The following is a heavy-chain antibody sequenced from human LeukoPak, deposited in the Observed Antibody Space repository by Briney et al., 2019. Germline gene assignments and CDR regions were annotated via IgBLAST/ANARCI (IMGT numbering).Heavy chain of an antibody. V-gene: IGHV4-59*08. CDR2: IYYSGNT. D-gene: IGHD5-12*01. J-gene: IGHJ4*02. Sequence: PSETLSLTCTVSGGSISSYYWSWIRQPPGKGLEWIGYIYYSGNTNYNPSLKSRVTMSVDMSQNQFSLNLSSVTAADTAVYYCARGGSWLVKFDFWGQGTLVTVSS. CDR1: GGSISSYY. CDR3: ARGGSWLVKFDF.